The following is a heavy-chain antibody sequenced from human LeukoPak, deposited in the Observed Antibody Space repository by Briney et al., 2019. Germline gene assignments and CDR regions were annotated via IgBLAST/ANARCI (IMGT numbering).Heavy chain of an antibody. D-gene: IGHD3-10*01. Sequence: ASVKVSCKASGYTFTSYDIKWVRQATGQGLEWMGWMNPNSGNTGYAQKFQGRVTITRNTSISTAYMELSRLRSDDTAVYYCARDRRLAGSYQLGYWGQGTLVTVSS. CDR3: ARDRRLAGSYQLGY. V-gene: IGHV1-8*03. CDR1: GYTFTSYD. CDR2: MNPNSGNT. J-gene: IGHJ4*02.